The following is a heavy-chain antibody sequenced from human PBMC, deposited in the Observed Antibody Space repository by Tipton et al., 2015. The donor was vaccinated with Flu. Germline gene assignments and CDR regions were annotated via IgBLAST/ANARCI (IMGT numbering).Heavy chain of an antibody. D-gene: IGHD2-21*01. CDR2: IYTTGSI. CDR1: GVSISSYY. V-gene: IGHV4-4*07. Sequence: TLSLTCTVSGVSISSYYWSWIRQPAGKGLEWIGRIYTTGSINYNASLQGRVPISADTSKNQLSLRMRSVTAADSAVYYCARSYRVAVIGGLDVWGQGTTVSVSS. J-gene: IGHJ6*02. CDR3: ARSYRVAVIGGLDV.